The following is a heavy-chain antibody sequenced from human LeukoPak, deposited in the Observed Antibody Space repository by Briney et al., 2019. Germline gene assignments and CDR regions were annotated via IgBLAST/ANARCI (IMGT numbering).Heavy chain of an antibody. CDR1: GGSISSSSYY. Sequence: NSSETLSLTCTVSGGSISSSSYYWGWIRQPPGKGLEWIGSIYYSGSTYYNPSLKSRVTISVDTSKNQFSLKLSSVTAADTAVYHCARASKQQLYFDAFDIWGQGTMVTVSS. V-gene: IGHV4-39*01. CDR2: IYYSGST. J-gene: IGHJ3*02. CDR3: ARASKQQLYFDAFDI. D-gene: IGHD6-13*01.